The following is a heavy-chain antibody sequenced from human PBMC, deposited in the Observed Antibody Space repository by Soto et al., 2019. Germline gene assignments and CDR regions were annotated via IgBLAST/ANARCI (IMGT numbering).Heavy chain of an antibody. D-gene: IGHD3-10*01. CDR3: ARGRLTYGSGRPRFDP. CDR2: INHSGST. V-gene: IGHV4-34*01. CDR1: GGSFSGYY. Sequence: SETLSLTCAVYGGSFSGYYWSWIRQPPGKGLEWIGEINHSGSTNYNPSLKSRVTISVDTSKNQFSLKLSSVTAADTAVYYCARGRLTYGSGRPRFDPWGQGTLVTVSS. J-gene: IGHJ5*02.